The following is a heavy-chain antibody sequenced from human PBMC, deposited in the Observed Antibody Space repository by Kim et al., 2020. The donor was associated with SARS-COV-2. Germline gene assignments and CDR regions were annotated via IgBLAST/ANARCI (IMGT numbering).Heavy chain of an antibody. CDR2: IYYSGST. CDR3: ARHRVGATNDY. CDR1: GGSISSSSYY. J-gene: IGHJ4*02. Sequence: SETLSLTCTVSGGSISSSSYYWGWIRQPPGKGLEWIGSIYYSGSTYYNPSLKSRVTISVDTSKNQFSLKLSSVTAADTAVYYCARHRVGATNDYWGQGTLVTVSS. V-gene: IGHV4-39*01. D-gene: IGHD1-26*01.